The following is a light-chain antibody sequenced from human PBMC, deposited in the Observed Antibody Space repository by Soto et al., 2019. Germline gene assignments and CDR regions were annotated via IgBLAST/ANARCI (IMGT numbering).Light chain of an antibody. CDR3: QQYSDWPPYT. J-gene: IGKJ2*01. V-gene: IGKV3-15*01. CDR1: QSVGGN. Sequence: ETVMTQSPVTLSVSPGERATLSCRASQSVGGNVAWYQQKPGQAPRLLLYATSTRATGIPARFSGSGSRTEFTLTISSLLSEDSAVYFCQQYSDWPPYTFGQGTKLEIK. CDR2: ATS.